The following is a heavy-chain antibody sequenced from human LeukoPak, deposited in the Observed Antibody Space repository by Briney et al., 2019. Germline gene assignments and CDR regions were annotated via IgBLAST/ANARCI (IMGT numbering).Heavy chain of an antibody. CDR1: GFTFSSYS. CDR2: ISSSSSYI. D-gene: IGHD2-15*01. Sequence: PGGSLRLSCAASGFTFSSYSMNWVRQAPGKGLEWVSSISSSSSYIYYADSVKGRFTISRDNSKNTLYLQMNSLRAEDTAVYYCASFVVVWGAFDIWGQGTMVTVSS. V-gene: IGHV3-21*01. CDR3: ASFVVVWGAFDI. J-gene: IGHJ3*02.